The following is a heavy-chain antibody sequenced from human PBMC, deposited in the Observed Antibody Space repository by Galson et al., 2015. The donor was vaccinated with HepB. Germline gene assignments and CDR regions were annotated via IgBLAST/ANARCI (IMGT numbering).Heavy chain of an antibody. CDR1: GFTFDDYA. Sequence: SLRLSCAASGFTFDDYAMHWVRQAPGKGLEWVSGISWNSGSIGYADSVKGRFTISRDNAKNSLYLQMNSLRAEDTALYYCAKEGYYGDYRSSYYYYGMDVWGQGTTVTVSS. V-gene: IGHV3-9*01. CDR3: AKEGYYGDYRSSYYYYGMDV. CDR2: ISWNSGSI. J-gene: IGHJ6*02. D-gene: IGHD4-17*01.